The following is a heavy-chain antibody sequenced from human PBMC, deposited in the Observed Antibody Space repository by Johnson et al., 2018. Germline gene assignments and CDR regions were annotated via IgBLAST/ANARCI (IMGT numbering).Heavy chain of an antibody. CDR1: GIPFRSYG. Sequence: QVQLVQSGGGVVQPGRSLRLSCVASGIPFRSYGMHWVRQAPGKGLECVAVISYDGSNKFYADSVKGRFTIFRDNSKNTVYLQMNSLKTEDTALYYCAKKGYSTGPLWAFDMWGQGTKVTVSS. D-gene: IGHD6-19*01. CDR3: AKKGYSTGPLWAFDM. V-gene: IGHV3-30*18. CDR2: ISYDGSNK. J-gene: IGHJ3*02.